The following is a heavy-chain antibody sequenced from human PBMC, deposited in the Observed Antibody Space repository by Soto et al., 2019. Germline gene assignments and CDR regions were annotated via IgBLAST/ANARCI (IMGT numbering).Heavy chain of an antibody. J-gene: IGHJ4*02. V-gene: IGHV1-18*04. Sequence: ASVKVSCKASGYTFTSYGISWVRQAPGQGLEWMGWISAYNGNTNYAQKLQGRVTMTTDTSTSTAYMELRSLRSDDTAVYYCARAVVVGCSSTSCYTGIVDYWGQGTLVTV. CDR1: GYTFTSYG. CDR3: ARAVVVGCSSTSCYTGIVDY. D-gene: IGHD2-2*02. CDR2: ISAYNGNT.